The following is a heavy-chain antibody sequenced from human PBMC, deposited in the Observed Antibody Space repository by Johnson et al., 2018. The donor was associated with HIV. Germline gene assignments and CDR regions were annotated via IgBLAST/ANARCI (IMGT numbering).Heavy chain of an antibody. Sequence: QVQLVESGGGVVQPGRSLRLSCAASGFTFSSYAMHWVRQAPGKGLEWVAVISYEGSTKYYADSVKGRFTISRDNSKNTLYLQMNSLRAEDTAVYYCARGKAWIQRWDDAFDIWGQGTMVTVSS. J-gene: IGHJ3*02. D-gene: IGHD5-18*01. CDR2: ISYEGSTK. CDR1: GFTFSSYA. CDR3: ARGKAWIQRWDDAFDI. V-gene: IGHV3-30*04.